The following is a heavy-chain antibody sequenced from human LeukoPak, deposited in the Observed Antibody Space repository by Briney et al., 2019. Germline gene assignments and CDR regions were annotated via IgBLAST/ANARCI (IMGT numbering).Heavy chain of an antibody. CDR1: GYNFTTYG. J-gene: IGHJ3*02. V-gene: IGHV1-18*01. Sequence: ASMKVSCKASGYNFTTYGITWVRQAPGQGLEWMGWINVYNGNTNYAQKIQGRVTMTTDTSTTTAYMELRSLRSDDTAVYFCARSLQGDHFDIWGQGTMVTVSS. D-gene: IGHD2-21*01. CDR3: ARSLQGDHFDI. CDR2: INVYNGNT.